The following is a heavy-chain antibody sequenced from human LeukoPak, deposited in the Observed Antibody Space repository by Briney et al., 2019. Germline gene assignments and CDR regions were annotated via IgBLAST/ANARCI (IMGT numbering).Heavy chain of an antibody. V-gene: IGHV3-15*01. D-gene: IGHD3-10*01. CDR2: IKSKGDGETT. CDR3: TTDLGLTMIRGVIVY. J-gene: IGHJ4*02. Sequence: GGSLRLSCAASGFTFSNAWMSWVRQAPGKGLEWVGRIKSKGDGETTDYAAPVKGRFSMSRDDSKATMYLQMYSLEAEDTAVYYCTTDLGLTMIRGVIVYWGQGALVTVSS. CDR1: GFTFSNAW.